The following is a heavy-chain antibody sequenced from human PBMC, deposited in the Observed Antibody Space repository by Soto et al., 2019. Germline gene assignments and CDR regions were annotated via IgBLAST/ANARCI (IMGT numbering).Heavy chain of an antibody. CDR1: GYTFKSYD. CDR2: ISGHNGKA. Sequence: ASVKVSCKDSGYTFKSYDVMWVRKAPGQGLEWMGWISGHNGKADYAENFQGRVIMTTDTSTATASMDLRGLRSDDTAVYYCARKGYIGNFAMDVWGQGTTVTVSS. J-gene: IGHJ6*02. D-gene: IGHD5-12*01. CDR3: ARKGYIGNFAMDV. V-gene: IGHV1-18*04.